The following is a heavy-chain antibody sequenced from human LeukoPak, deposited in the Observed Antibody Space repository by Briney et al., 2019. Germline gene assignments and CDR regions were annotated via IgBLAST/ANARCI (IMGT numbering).Heavy chain of an antibody. CDR1: GYTFTSYG. J-gene: IGHJ3*02. Sequence: ASVKVSCKASGYTFTSYGISWVRQAPGQGLEWMGWISAYNGNTNYAQKLQGRVTMTTDTSTSTAYMELRSLRSDDTAVYYCARRVVVGATGAAFDIWGQGTMVTVSS. D-gene: IGHD1-26*01. CDR3: ARRVVVGATGAAFDI. V-gene: IGHV1-18*01. CDR2: ISAYNGNT.